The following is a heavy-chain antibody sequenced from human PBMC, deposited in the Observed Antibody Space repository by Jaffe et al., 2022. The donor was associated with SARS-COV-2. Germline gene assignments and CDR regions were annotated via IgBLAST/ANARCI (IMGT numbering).Heavy chain of an antibody. V-gene: IGHV7-4-1*02. CDR2: INTNTGNP. Sequence: QVQLVQSGSELKKPGASVKVSCKASGYTFTSYAMNWVRQAPGQGLEWMGWINTNTGNPTYAQGFTGRFVFSLDTSVSTAYLQISSLKAEDTAVYYCARDWYYDILTGSHHYYYYGMDVWGQGTTVTVSS. CDR3: ARDWYYDILTGSHHYYYYGMDV. J-gene: IGHJ6*02. D-gene: IGHD3-9*01. CDR1: GYTFTSYA.